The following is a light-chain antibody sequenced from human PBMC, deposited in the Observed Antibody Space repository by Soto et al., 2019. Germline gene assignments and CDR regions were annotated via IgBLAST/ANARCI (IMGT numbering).Light chain of an antibody. CDR1: QSVSSY. Sequence: IVLTQSPATLSLSPGERATLSCRASQSVSSYLAWYQQKPGQAPRLFIYGASTRATGIPDRFSGSGSGTEFTLTISSLQSEDFAIYYCHQYNYWPRTVGQGTKVDIK. V-gene: IGKV3D-15*01. CDR2: GAS. J-gene: IGKJ1*01. CDR3: HQYNYWPRT.